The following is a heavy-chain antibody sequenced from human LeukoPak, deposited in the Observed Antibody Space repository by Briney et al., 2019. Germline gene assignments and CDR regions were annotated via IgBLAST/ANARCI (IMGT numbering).Heavy chain of an antibody. CDR1: GGSISSGDYY. CDR2: IYYSGST. V-gene: IGHV4-30-4*01. J-gene: IGHJ4*02. CDR3: ARDRGRSVYYDSSGYYDY. D-gene: IGHD3-22*01. Sequence: SETLSLTCTVSGGSISSGDYYWSWIRQPPGKGLEWIGYIYYSGSTYYNPSLKSRVTISVDTSKNQFSLKLSSVTAADTAVYYCARDRGRSVYYDSSGYYDYWGQGTPVTVSS.